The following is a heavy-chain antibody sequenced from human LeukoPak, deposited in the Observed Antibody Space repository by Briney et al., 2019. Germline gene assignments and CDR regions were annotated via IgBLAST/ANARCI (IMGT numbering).Heavy chain of an antibody. V-gene: IGHV4-38-2*02. CDR3: ARDGRLYQLPRLDY. Sequence: SETLSLTCAVSGYSISSGYYWGWIRQPPGKGLEWIGSIYHSGSTYYNPSLKSRVTISVDTSKNQFSLKLSSVTAADTAVYYCARDGRLYQLPRLDYWGQGTLVTVSS. J-gene: IGHJ4*02. D-gene: IGHD2-2*01. CDR1: GYSISSGYY. CDR2: IYHSGST.